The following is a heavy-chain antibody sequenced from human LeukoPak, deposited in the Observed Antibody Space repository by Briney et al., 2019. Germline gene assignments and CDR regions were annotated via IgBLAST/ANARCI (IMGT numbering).Heavy chain of an antibody. D-gene: IGHD4-11*01. V-gene: IGHV1-69*05. CDR2: IIPIFGTA. CDR3: ARGPRHQMTTVTYYFDY. J-gene: IGHJ4*02. Sequence: ASVKVSCKASGGTFSSYAISWVRQAPGQGLEWMRRIIPIFGTANYAQKFQGRVTITTDESTSTAYMELSSLRSEDTAVYYCARGPRHQMTTVTYYFDYWGQGTLVTVSS. CDR1: GGTFSSYA.